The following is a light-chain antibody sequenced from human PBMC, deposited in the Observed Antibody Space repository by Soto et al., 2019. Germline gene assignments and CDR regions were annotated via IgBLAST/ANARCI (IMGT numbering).Light chain of an antibody. J-gene: IGKJ1*01. Sequence: DIQMTQSPSSLSASVGDRVTLTCRTSQSISNYLNWYQQKPGKAPKLLIYKASTLKSGVPSRFSGSGSGTEFTLTISSLQPDDFATYYCQHYNSYSEAFGQGTKVDIK. CDR3: QHYNSYSEA. V-gene: IGKV1-5*03. CDR2: KAS. CDR1: QSISNY.